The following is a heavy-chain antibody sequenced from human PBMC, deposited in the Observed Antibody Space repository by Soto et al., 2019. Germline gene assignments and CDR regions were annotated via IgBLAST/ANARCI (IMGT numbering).Heavy chain of an antibody. CDR3: ARDSRPYIDTLTAYYYYGMDV. J-gene: IGHJ6*02. CDR2: VSAYNGNT. V-gene: IGHV1-18*01. D-gene: IGHD2-2*01. Sequence: QVQLVQSGVEVKKPGASVKVSCKSSGYTFTSYGFSWVRQAPGQGLEWMGWVSAYNGNTNYAQNLQGRVTMTTNTSTSTAYMEVRSLRSDDTAVYYGARDSRPYIDTLTAYYYYGMDVWGQGTTVTVSS. CDR1: GYTFTSYG.